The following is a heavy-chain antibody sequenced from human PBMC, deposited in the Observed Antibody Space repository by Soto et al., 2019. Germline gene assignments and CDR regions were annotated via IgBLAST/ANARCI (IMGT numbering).Heavy chain of an antibody. J-gene: IGHJ2*01. CDR1: GGSISDYY. CDR3: TLCATAGYFDL. V-gene: IGHV4-4*07. Sequence: SETLSLTCNVSGGSISDYYWCWIRQPAGKGLEWIGRLYASGTTDYNPSLRSRVTMSVDTSKNHFSLRLNSVTAADTAVDYCTLCATAGYFDLWGRGTLVTVSS. CDR2: LYASGTT.